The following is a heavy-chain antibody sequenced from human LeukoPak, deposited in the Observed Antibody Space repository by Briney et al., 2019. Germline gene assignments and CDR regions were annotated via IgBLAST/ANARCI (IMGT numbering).Heavy chain of an antibody. J-gene: IGHJ4*02. CDR2: TYYRSKWYN. Sequence: SQTLSLTCAISGDSVSSNSAAWNWIRQSPSRGLEWLGRTYYRSKWYNDYAVSVKSRITINPDTSKNQFSLQLNSVTPEDTAVYYCARDTVSWLRPKVYSLDYGAQGTLVTVSS. D-gene: IGHD5-12*01. V-gene: IGHV6-1*01. CDR1: GDSVSSNSAA. CDR3: ARDTVSWLRPKVYSLDY.